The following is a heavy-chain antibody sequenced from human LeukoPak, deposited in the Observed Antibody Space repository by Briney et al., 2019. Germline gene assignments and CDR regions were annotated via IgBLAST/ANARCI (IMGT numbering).Heavy chain of an antibody. V-gene: IGHV4-39*01. CDR2: IYYSGST. J-gene: IGHJ5*02. CDR1: GGSISSSSYY. CDR3: ARRLSMVRGVIGGWFDP. D-gene: IGHD3-10*01. Sequence: PSETLSLTCTVSGGSISSSSYYWGWIRQPPGKGLEWIGSIYYSGSTYYNPSLKSRVTISVDTSKNQFSLKLSSVTAADTAVYYCARRLSMVRGVIGGWFDPWGQGTLVTVSS.